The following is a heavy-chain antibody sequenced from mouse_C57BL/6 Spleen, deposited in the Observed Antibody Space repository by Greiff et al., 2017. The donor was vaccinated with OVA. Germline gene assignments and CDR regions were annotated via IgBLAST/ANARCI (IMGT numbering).Heavy chain of an antibody. CDR1: GYTFTSYW. CDR3: ARSLYYGSSFHYYAMDY. D-gene: IGHD1-1*01. CDR2: IDPSDSET. J-gene: IGHJ4*01. Sequence: QVQLQQPGAELVRPGSSVKLSCKASGYTFTSYWMHWVKQRPIQGLEWIGNIDPSDSETHYNQKFKDKATLTVDKSSSTAYMQLSSLTSEDSAVYYCARSLYYGSSFHYYAMDYWGQGTSVTVSS. V-gene: IGHV1-52*01.